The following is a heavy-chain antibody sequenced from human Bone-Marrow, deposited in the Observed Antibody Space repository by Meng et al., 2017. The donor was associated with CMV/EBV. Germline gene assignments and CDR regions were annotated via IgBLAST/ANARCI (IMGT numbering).Heavy chain of an antibody. D-gene: IGHD1-1*01. CDR1: GFKLSSYS. CDR3: ARARPNWNPDYYYYGMDV. V-gene: IGHV3-21*01. Sequence: GGSLRLSCAASGFKLSSYSMNWVRQAPGKGLEWVSSISSSSSYIYYADSVKGRFTISRDNSKNTLYLQMNSLRAEDTAVYYCARARPNWNPDYYYYGMDVWGQGTTVTVSS. J-gene: IGHJ6*02. CDR2: ISSSSSYI.